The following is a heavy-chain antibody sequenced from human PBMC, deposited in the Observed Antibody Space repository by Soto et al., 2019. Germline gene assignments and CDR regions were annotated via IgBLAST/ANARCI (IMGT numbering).Heavy chain of an antibody. J-gene: IGHJ6*02. CDR1: GLIFSDYH. Sequence: EVQLVESGGGLVQPGGSLRLSCAASGLIFSDYHMDWVRQAPGKGLEWVGRIRRKANSYTTEYAASVKGRLTISRDDAKSSLYLQMNSLKSEDTAVYYCAMSGGWSGGSSGMDVWGQGTTVTVSS. V-gene: IGHV3-72*01. CDR3: AMSGGWSGGSSGMDV. D-gene: IGHD6-19*01. CDR2: IRRKANSYTT.